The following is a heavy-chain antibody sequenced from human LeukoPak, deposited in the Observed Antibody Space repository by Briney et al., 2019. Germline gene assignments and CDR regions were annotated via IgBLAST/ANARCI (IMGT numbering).Heavy chain of an antibody. CDR2: MNPNSGNT. V-gene: IGHV1-8*01. D-gene: IGHD3-10*01. J-gene: IGHJ5*02. CDR1: GYTFTSYD. Sequence: GASVKVSCKASGYTFTSYDINWVRQATGQGLEWMGWMNPNSGNTGYAQKFQGRVTMTEDTSTDTAYMELSSLRSEDTAVYYCARHGMYYGSGSYQVGDWFDPWGQGTLVTVSS. CDR3: ARHGMYYGSGSYQVGDWFDP.